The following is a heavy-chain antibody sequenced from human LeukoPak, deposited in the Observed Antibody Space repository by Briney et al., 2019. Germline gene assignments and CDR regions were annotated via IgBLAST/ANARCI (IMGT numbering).Heavy chain of an antibody. CDR3: ARGAHAAGRVDY. CDR2: IKHDGSAK. D-gene: IGHD6-25*01. J-gene: IGHJ4*02. Sequence: GGSLRLSCAASGFTFSNYWMIWVRQAPGKGLEWVANIKHDGSAKDYVDSLKGRFTISRDNAKNSLYLQLNSLGVEDTALYYCARGAHAAGRVDYWGQGTLVTVSS. CDR1: GFTFSNYW. V-gene: IGHV3-7*01.